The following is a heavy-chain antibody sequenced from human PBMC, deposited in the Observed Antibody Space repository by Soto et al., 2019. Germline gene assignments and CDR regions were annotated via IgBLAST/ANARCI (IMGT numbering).Heavy chain of an antibody. CDR3: ASRDPGTSVDY. CDR2: IYRTGST. V-gene: IGHV4-4*02. D-gene: IGHD1-7*01. CDR1: GGSFTSNNW. J-gene: IGHJ4*02. Sequence: SETLSLTCAVSGGSFTSNNWWTWVRQPPGQGLEWIGEIYRTGSTNYNPPLKSRVTISLDKSENQFSLKATSLTAADTAVYYCASRDPGTSVDYWGQGTLVTVSS.